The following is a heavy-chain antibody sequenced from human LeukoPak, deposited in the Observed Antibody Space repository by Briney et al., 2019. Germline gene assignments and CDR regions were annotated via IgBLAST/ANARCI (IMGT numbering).Heavy chain of an antibody. D-gene: IGHD6-13*01. V-gene: IGHV1-2*04. CDR3: ARALSSWYPFVDY. J-gene: IGHJ4*02. Sequence: ASVKVSCKASGYTFSAFYIHWVRQAPGQGLEWMGWINPNSGGTNYAQNFQGWVTMTRDTSISTAYMELSRLRSDDTAVYYCARALSSWYPFVDYWGQGTLVTVSS. CDR2: INPNSGGT. CDR1: GYTFSAFY.